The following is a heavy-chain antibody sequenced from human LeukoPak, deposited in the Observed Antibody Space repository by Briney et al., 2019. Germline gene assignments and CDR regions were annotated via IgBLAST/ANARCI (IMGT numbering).Heavy chain of an antibody. J-gene: IGHJ4*02. CDR3: AKEMLYQPTRLDPYYFDY. Sequence: PGESLRLSCATSGFSFNRRGMNWVRHPPGKGLEWVSYISPRSETIYYAESVKGRFTVSRDDSKDSLYLQMHTLRAEDTAVYYCAKEMLYQPTRLDPYYFDYWGQGTLVTVSS. CDR1: GFSFNRRG. V-gene: IGHV3-48*04. CDR2: ISPRSETI. D-gene: IGHD2-8*01.